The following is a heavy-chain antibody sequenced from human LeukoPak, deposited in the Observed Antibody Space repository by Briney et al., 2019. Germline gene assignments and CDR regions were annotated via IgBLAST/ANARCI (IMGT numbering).Heavy chain of an antibody. D-gene: IGHD3-16*01. CDR2: IRSKAYGGTT. V-gene: IGHV3-49*04. CDR3: TTDRGKAFDI. CDR1: GFTFGDYA. Sequence: GRSLRLSCTASGFTFGDYAMSWVRQAPGKGREWVGFIRSKAYGGTTEYAASVKGRFTISRDDSKSIAYLQMNSLKTEDTAVYYCTTDRGKAFDIWGQGTMVTVSS. J-gene: IGHJ3*02.